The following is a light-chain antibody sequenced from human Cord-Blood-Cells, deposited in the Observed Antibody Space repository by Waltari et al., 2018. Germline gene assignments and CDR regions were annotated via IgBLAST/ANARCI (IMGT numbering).Light chain of an antibody. J-gene: IGLJ2*01. CDR1: SSDVGGYNY. V-gene: IGLV2-14*03. Sequence: QSALTQPASVSGSPGQSITISCTGTSSDVGGYNYVSWYQQPPGNAPKLMIYDVSNRPSGVSNRFSGSKSGNTASLTISALQAEDEADYYCSSYTSSSTPVVFGGGTKLTVL. CDR3: SSYTSSSTPVV. CDR2: DVS.